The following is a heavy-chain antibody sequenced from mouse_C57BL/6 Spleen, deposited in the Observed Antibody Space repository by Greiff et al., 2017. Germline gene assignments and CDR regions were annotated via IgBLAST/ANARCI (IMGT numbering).Heavy chain of an antibody. J-gene: IGHJ3*01. CDR2: IDPETGGT. D-gene: IGHD1-1*01. CDR3: TRDYGRSYLAWFAY. Sequence: VQLQQSGAELVRPGASVTLSCKASGYTFTDYEMHWVKQTPVHGLAWIGAIDPETGGTAYNQKFKGKAILTADKSSSPAYMELRSLTSEDSAVYDCTRDYGRSYLAWFAYWGQGTLVTVSA. V-gene: IGHV1-15*01. CDR1: GYTFTDYE.